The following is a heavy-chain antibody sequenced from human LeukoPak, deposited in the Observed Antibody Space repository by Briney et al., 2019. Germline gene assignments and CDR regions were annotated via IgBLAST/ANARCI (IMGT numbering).Heavy chain of an antibody. CDR2: ISSGSSYI. Sequence: GGSLRLSCAASGFTFSSYSMNWVRQAPGKGLEWVSSISSGSSYIYYADSVKGRFTISRDNAKNSLYLQMNSLRAEDTAVYYCAREEANTYYYDSSGYYYYWGQGTLVTVSS. J-gene: IGHJ4*02. CDR3: AREEANTYYYDSSGYYYY. V-gene: IGHV3-21*01. CDR1: GFTFSSYS. D-gene: IGHD3-22*01.